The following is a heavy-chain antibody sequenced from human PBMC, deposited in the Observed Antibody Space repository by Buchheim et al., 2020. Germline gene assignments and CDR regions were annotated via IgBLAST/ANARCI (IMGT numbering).Heavy chain of an antibody. CDR2: INHSGST. CDR3: ARGRSPTVAEDAFDI. J-gene: IGHJ3*02. Sequence: QVQLQQWGAGLLKPSETLSLTCAVYGGSFSGYYWSWIRQPPGKGLEWIGEINHSGSTNYNPSLKSRVTISVDKSKNQFSLNLSSVTAADTAVYYCARGRSPTVAEDAFDIWGQGT. CDR1: GGSFSGYY. D-gene: IGHD4-23*01. V-gene: IGHV4-34*01.